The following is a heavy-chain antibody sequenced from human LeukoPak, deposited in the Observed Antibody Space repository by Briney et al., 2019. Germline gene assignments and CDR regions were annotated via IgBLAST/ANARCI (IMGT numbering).Heavy chain of an antibody. CDR2: ISGSGGST. J-gene: IGHJ4*02. D-gene: IGHD3-3*01. V-gene: IGHV3-23*01. CDR3: AKDRRITIFGVVITVDY. Sequence: PGGSLRLSCAASGFTFSSYAMSWVRQAPGKGLEWVSAISGSGGSTDYADSVKGRFTISRDNSKNTLYLQMNSLRAEDTAVYYCAKDRRITIFGVVITVDYWGQGTLVTVSS. CDR1: GFTFSSYA.